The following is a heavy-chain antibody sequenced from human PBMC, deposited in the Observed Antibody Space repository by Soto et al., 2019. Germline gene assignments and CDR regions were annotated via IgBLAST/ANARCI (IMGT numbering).Heavy chain of an antibody. CDR3: ARGDPFETVWGSYQFDP. D-gene: IGHD3-16*01. V-gene: IGHV1-69*17. Sequence: QVQLVQSGAEVKKPGSSVKVSCKAAGGFIRSYASSWVRQAPGQGLEGMGGTIPMFGIANYEQKFQGRVPITADTPTSTVYMHMSSLRSDATAVYYCARGDPFETVWGSYQFDPWSQGTVVTVSS. CDR1: GGFIRSYA. CDR2: TIPMFGIA. J-gene: IGHJ5*02.